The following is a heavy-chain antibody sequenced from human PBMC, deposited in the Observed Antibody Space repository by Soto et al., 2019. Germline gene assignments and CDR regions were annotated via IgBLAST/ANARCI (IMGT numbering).Heavy chain of an antibody. V-gene: IGHV1-3*01. Sequence: GASVKVSCKASGYTFTSYAMHWVRQAPGRRLEWMGWINAGNGNTKYSQKFQGRVTITRDTSASTAYMELSSLRSEDTAVYYCARMIGYSSSWYYSRSAFDYWGQGTLVTVSS. J-gene: IGHJ4*02. D-gene: IGHD6-13*01. CDR2: INAGNGNT. CDR1: GYTFTSYA. CDR3: ARMIGYSSSWYYSRSAFDY.